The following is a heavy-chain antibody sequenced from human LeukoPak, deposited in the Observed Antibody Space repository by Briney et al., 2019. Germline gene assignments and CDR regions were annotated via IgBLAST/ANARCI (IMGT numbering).Heavy chain of an antibody. J-gene: IGHJ6*02. CDR2: ISWNSGSI. Sequence: GGSLRLSCAASGFTFDDYAMHWVRQAPGKGLEWVSGISWNSGSIGYADSVKGRFTISRDNAKSPLYLQMNSLRAEDTALYYCAKDIVAAAGIYYGMDVWGQGTTVTVSS. CDR1: GFTFDDYA. V-gene: IGHV3-9*01. D-gene: IGHD6-13*01. CDR3: AKDIVAAAGIYYGMDV.